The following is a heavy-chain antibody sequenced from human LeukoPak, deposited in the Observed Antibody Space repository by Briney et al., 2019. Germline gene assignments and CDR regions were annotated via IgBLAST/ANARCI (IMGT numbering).Heavy chain of an antibody. V-gene: IGHV4-4*07. CDR1: GGSISSYY. Sequence: PSETLSLTCTVSGGSISSYYWSWIRQPAGKGLEWIGRIYTSGSTNYNPSLKSRVTISVDTSKDQFSLKLSSVTAADTAVYYCARVWGGSNGYFYYFDYWGQGTLVTVSS. J-gene: IGHJ4*02. D-gene: IGHD3-22*01. CDR3: ARVWGGSNGYFYYFDY. CDR2: IYTSGST.